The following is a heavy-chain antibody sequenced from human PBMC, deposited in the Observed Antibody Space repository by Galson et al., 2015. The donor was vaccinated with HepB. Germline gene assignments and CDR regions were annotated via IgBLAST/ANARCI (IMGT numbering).Heavy chain of an antibody. CDR1: GFTFSGYD. CDR2: IGTAGDT. D-gene: IGHD2-21*02. CDR3: ARVHPGDVDFDY. V-gene: IGHV3-13*01. J-gene: IGHJ4*02. Sequence: SLRLSCAASGFTFSGYDMHWVRQATGKGLEWVSGIGTAGDTYYPGSVKGRFTISRENAKNSLYLQMNSLRAGDTAIYYCARVHPGDVDFDYWGQGSLVTVSS.